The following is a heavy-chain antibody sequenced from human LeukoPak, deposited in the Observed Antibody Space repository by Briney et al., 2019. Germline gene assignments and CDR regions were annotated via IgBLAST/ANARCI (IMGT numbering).Heavy chain of an antibody. V-gene: IGHV3-33*01. J-gene: IGHJ6*02. D-gene: IGHD5-24*01. CDR3: ARGGRDGYKNYYYYGMDV. CDR2: IWYDGSNK. Sequence: PGRSLRLSCAASGFTFSSYGMHWVRQAPGKGLEWVAVIWYDGSNKYYADSVKGRFTISRDNSKNTLYLQMNSLRAEDTAVYYCARGGRDGYKNYYYYGMDVWGQGTTVTVSS. CDR1: GFTFSSYG.